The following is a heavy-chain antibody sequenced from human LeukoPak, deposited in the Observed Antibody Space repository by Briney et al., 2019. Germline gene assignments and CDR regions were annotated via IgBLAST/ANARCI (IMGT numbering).Heavy chain of an antibody. V-gene: IGHV3-21*01. D-gene: IGHD4-17*01. CDR3: VKYGDYKFDP. CDR1: GFTFSSYS. CDR2: ISSSSSYI. J-gene: IGHJ5*02. Sequence: GGSLRLSCAASGFTFSSYSMNWVRQAPGKGLEWVSSISSSSSYIYYADSVKGRFTISRDNAKNTLYLQMNSLRAEDTAVYYCVKYGDYKFDPWGQGTLVTVSS.